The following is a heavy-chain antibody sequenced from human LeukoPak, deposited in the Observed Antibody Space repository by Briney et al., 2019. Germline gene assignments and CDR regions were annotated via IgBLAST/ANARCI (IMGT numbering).Heavy chain of an antibody. Sequence: GGSLRLSCAASGFTFSSYGMDWVRQAPGKGLEWGAVIWYDGSNKYYADSVKGRFTISRDNSKNTLYLQMNSLRAEDTAVYYCARGYVRLRYFDWLLRDHAFDIWGQGTMVTVSS. D-gene: IGHD3-9*01. V-gene: IGHV3-33*01. CDR1: GFTFSSYG. CDR2: IWYDGSNK. J-gene: IGHJ3*02. CDR3: ARGYVRLRYFDWLLRDHAFDI.